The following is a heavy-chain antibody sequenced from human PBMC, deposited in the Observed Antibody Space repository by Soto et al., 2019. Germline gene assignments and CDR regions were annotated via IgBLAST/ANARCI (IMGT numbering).Heavy chain of an antibody. CDR1: GGSISSGGYY. CDR2: IHYSGST. Sequence: QVQLQESGPGLVKPSQTLSLTCTVSGGSISSGGYYWSWIRQHPGKGLEWIGYIHYSGSTYYNPSLKSRVTISVDTSKNQFSLKLSSVTAADTAVYYCARGHDSSDYYPDPYYYYAMDVWGQGTTVTVSS. V-gene: IGHV4-31*03. CDR3: ARGHDSSDYYPDPYYYYAMDV. J-gene: IGHJ6*02. D-gene: IGHD3-22*01.